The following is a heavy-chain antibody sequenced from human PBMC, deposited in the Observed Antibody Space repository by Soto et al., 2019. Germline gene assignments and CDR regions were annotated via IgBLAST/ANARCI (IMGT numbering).Heavy chain of an antibody. V-gene: IGHV3-23*01. CDR1: GFTFSSYG. CDR3: TKGGWADY. CDR2: ISKSSDST. Sequence: PGGSLRLSCAASGFTFSSYGMTWVRQAPGKGLEWVSRISKSSDSTSYADSVKGRFTISRDNSKNTVYLQMNSLRAEDTAVYYCTKGGWADYWGQGTLVTVSS. D-gene: IGHD6-19*01. J-gene: IGHJ4*02.